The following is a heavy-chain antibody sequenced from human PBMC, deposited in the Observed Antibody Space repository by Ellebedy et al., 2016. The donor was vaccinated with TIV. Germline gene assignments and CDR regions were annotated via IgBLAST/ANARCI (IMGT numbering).Heavy chain of an antibody. CDR1: GGTFSSYA. Sequence: AASVKVSCKASGGTFSSYAISWVRQAPGQGLEWMGGIIPIFGTANYAQKFQGRVTITADESTSTAYMELSSLRSEDPAVYYCARGPGSYDLYRYWGQGTLVTVSS. CDR2: IIPIFGTA. D-gene: IGHD3-10*01. CDR3: ARGPGSYDLYRY. V-gene: IGHV1-69*13. J-gene: IGHJ4*02.